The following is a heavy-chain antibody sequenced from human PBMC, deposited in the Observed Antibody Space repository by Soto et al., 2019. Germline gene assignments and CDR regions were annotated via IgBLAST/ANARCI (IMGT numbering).Heavy chain of an antibody. CDR3: ARAGGYYDSRHYYLDP. D-gene: IGHD3-22*01. Sequence: ASVKVSCKASGYTFTSYYMHWVRQAPGQGLEWMGIINPSGGSTSYAQKFQGRVTMTRDTSKNQFSLKLSSVTAADTAVYYCARAGGYYDSRHYYLDPWGQGALVTVSS. V-gene: IGHV1-46*01. CDR2: INPSGGST. CDR1: GYTFTSYY. J-gene: IGHJ5*02.